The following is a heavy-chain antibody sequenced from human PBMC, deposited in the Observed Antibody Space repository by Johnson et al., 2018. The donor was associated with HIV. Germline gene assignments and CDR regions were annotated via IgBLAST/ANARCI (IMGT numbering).Heavy chain of an antibody. D-gene: IGHD3-22*01. CDR3: ARFDGFITTLRVIGDAFDV. Sequence: EVQLVESGGDLIQPGGSLRLSCAASGLTVSGNYMSWGQAPGKGLEWVSVIYSGGSTYFADSVKGRFTISIDNSKNTLYLQMNSLRAEDTAVYYCARFDGFITTLRVIGDAFDVWGQGTMVTVSS. CDR1: GLTVSGNY. CDR2: IYSGGST. J-gene: IGHJ3*01. V-gene: IGHV3-53*01.